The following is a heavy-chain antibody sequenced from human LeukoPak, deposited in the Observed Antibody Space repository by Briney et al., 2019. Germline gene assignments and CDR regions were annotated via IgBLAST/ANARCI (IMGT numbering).Heavy chain of an antibody. CDR3: ARDHQQLVPDY. CDR1: GFTFDDYA. J-gene: IGHJ4*02. Sequence: GGSLRLSCAASGFTFDDYAMHWVRQAPGKGLEWVSGISWNSGSIGYADSVKGRFTISRDNAKNSLYLQMNSLRAEDTAVYYCARDHQQLVPDYWGQGTLVTVSS. CDR2: ISWNSGSI. V-gene: IGHV3-9*01. D-gene: IGHD6-13*01.